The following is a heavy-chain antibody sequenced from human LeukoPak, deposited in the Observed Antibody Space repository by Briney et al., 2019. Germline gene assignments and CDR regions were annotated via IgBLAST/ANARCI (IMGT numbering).Heavy chain of an antibody. V-gene: IGHV3-72*01. CDR1: GFTFSDHY. CDR3: ARVYHDSSGYYYIDY. J-gene: IGHJ4*02. CDR2: VRDKPHSYTT. D-gene: IGHD3-22*01. Sequence: GGSLRLSCAASGFTFSDHYMDWVRQAPGKGLEWVGRVRDKPHSYTTEYAASVKGIFTVSRDDSKRSLYLQMNSLRTEDTALYFCARVYHDSSGYYYIDYWGQGTLVTVSS.